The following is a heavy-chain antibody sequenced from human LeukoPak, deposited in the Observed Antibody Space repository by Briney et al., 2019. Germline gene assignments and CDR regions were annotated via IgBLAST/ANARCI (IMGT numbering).Heavy chain of an antibody. J-gene: IGHJ6*03. CDR3: AREYSSSSRIYYYYYMDV. V-gene: IGHV1-69*05. CDR2: IIPIFGTA. Sequence: SVRVSCKASGGTFSSYAISWVRQAPGQGLEWMGGIIPIFGTANYAQKFQGRVTITTDESTSTAYMELSSLRFEDTAVYYCAREYSSSSRIYYYYYMDVWGKGTTVTVSS. D-gene: IGHD6-13*01. CDR1: GGTFSSYA.